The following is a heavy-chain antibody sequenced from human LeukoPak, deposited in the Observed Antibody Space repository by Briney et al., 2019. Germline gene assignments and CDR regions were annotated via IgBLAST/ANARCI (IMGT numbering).Heavy chain of an antibody. Sequence: GESLKISCKGSGYSFTSYWIGWVRKMPGKGLEWMGIIYPGDSDTRYSPSFQGQVTISADKSISTAYLQWSSLKASDTAMYYCARSYIAAAGTLNYFDYWGQGTLVTVSS. V-gene: IGHV5-51*01. D-gene: IGHD6-13*01. CDR1: GYSFTSYW. CDR3: ARSYIAAAGTLNYFDY. CDR2: IYPGDSDT. J-gene: IGHJ4*02.